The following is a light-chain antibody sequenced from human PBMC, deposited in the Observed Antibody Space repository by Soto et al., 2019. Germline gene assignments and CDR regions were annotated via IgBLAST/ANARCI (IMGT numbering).Light chain of an antibody. CDR2: ATS. CDR3: QQYNNWPLT. Sequence: EIVMTQSPATLSVSPGERATLSCRASHRVSSYLAWYQQKPGQAPRLLIYATSTRATGIPARFSGSGSGTEFTLTISSLQSEDFEVYYCQQYNNWPLTVGGGTKVDIK. J-gene: IGKJ4*01. V-gene: IGKV3-15*01. CDR1: HRVSSY.